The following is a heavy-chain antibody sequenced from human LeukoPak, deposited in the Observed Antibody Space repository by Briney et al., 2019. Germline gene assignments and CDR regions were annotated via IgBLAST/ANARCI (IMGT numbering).Heavy chain of an antibody. Sequence: SSETLSLTCTVSGGSISSYYWSWIRQPPGKGLEWIGYIYYTGSTNYNPSLKSRVTISVDTSKNQFSLKLSSVTAADTAVYYCARGVYIAAAQYGYWGQGTLVTVSS. CDR3: ARGVYIAAAQYGY. D-gene: IGHD6-13*01. V-gene: IGHV4-59*01. J-gene: IGHJ4*02. CDR1: GGSISSYY. CDR2: IYYTGST.